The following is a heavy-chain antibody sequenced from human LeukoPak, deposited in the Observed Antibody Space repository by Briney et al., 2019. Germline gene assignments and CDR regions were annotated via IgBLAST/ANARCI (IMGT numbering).Heavy chain of an antibody. D-gene: IGHD5-24*01. CDR1: GVTFCTFA. Sequence: PGGSLRLSCADSGVTFCTFAMSWVRQAPGMGLEWVSALSAGVTHYADSVKGRFTISRDNSNNTLYLQMNSLRAEDTAVYYCANLSQLQTHRDFDYWGQGTLVTVSS. CDR3: ANLSQLQTHRDFDY. CDR2: LSAGVT. V-gene: IGHV3-23*01. J-gene: IGHJ4*02.